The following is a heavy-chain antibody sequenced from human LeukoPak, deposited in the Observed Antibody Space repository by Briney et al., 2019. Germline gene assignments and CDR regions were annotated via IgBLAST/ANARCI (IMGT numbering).Heavy chain of an antibody. Sequence: SVKVSCKASGGTFSSYAISWVRQAPGQGLEWMGRIIPILGIANYAQRFQGRVTMTTDTSTSTAYMELRSLRFDDTAVYYCARDGGYFDYWGRGTLVTVSS. CDR3: ARDGGYFDY. J-gene: IGHJ4*02. V-gene: IGHV1-69*04. CDR1: GGTFSSYA. CDR2: IIPILGIA.